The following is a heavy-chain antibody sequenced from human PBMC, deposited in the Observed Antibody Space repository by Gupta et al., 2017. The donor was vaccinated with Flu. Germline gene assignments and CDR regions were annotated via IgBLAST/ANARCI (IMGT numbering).Heavy chain of an antibody. CDR2: IIPGPAIA. CDR3: ASLSPCGGDCYFFHY. J-gene: IGHJ4*02. D-gene: IGHD2-21*02. Sequence: QVQLVQSGAEVKKPGSSVKVSCKASGGIFSSYIITWVRQAPGQGLEWMGGIIPGPAIANYAQKFQGRVTITADKVTSTVYMAMSSLRYDDTAVYYCASLSPCGGDCYFFHYWGQGTLVSVSS. V-gene: IGHV1-69*09. CDR1: GGIFSSYI.